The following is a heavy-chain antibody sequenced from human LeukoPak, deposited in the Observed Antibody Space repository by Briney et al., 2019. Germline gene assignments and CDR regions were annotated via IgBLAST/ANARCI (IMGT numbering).Heavy chain of an antibody. CDR3: ARATDYYDSSGYYGRKLFDY. V-gene: IGHV4-59*01. D-gene: IGHD3-22*01. Sequence: PSETLSLTCTVSGGSISSYYWSWIRQPPGKGLEWIGYIYYSGSTNYNPSLKSRVTISVDTSKNQFSLKLSSVTAADTAVYYCARATDYYDSSGYYGRKLFDYWGQGTLVTVSS. CDR2: IYYSGST. CDR1: GGSISSYY. J-gene: IGHJ4*02.